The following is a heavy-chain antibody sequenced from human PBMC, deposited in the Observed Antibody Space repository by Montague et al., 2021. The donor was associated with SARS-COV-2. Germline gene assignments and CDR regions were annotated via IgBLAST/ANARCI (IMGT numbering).Heavy chain of an antibody. CDR2: IKYSGYA. CDR3: ASRMGVRAPYDY. D-gene: IGHD2-8*01. CDR1: GGSFDGYY. J-gene: IGHJ4*02. Sequence: SETLSLTCAVYGGSFDGYYCNWIRLSPGKGLEWIGEIKYSGYANYNPSLGSRVTISIDTSQNEFSLKLTSVTAADTAIYFCASRMGVRAPYDYWGQGTLVTVSS. V-gene: IGHV4-34*01.